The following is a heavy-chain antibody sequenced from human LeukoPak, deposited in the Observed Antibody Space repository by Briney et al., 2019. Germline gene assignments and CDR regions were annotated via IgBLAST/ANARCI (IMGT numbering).Heavy chain of an antibody. CDR2: ISTYNGNT. D-gene: IGHD2-8*01. CDR1: GYTFNSHG. CDR3: AREGRCTNGICYPDY. V-gene: IGHV1-18*01. Sequence: ASVKVSCKASGYTFNSHGISWVRQAPGQGLKWMGWISTYNGNTNYAQKLQGRVTMTTDTSTSTAYMELRSLRSDDTAVYYCAREGRCTNGICYPDYWGQGTLVTVSS. J-gene: IGHJ4*02.